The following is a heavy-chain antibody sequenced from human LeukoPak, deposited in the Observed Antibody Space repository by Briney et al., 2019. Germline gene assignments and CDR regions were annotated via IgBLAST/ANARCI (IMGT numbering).Heavy chain of an antibody. D-gene: IGHD3-10*01. CDR3: ARDPTLWFGELLPFDY. CDR2: IYYSGST. J-gene: IGHJ4*02. Sequence: SETLSLTCTVSGGSISSGGYYWSWIRQHPGKGLEWIGYIYYSGSTYYNPSLKSRVTISVDTSKNQFSLKLSSVTAADTAVYYCARDPTLWFGELLPFDYWGQGTLVTVSS. V-gene: IGHV4-31*03. CDR1: GGSISSGGYY.